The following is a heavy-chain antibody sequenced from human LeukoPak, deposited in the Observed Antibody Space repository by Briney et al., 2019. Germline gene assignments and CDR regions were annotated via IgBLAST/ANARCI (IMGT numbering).Heavy chain of an antibody. CDR3: ATNDYGASDY. CDR2: ISSSSSYI. CDR1: GFTFSSYS. J-gene: IGHJ4*02. D-gene: IGHD4-17*01. V-gene: IGHV3-21*01. Sequence: PGGSLRLSCAASGFTFSSYSMNWVRQAPGKGLVWVSSISSSSSYIYYADSVKGRFTISRDNAKNSLYLQMNSLRAEDTAVFYCATNDYGASDYWGQGTLVTVSS.